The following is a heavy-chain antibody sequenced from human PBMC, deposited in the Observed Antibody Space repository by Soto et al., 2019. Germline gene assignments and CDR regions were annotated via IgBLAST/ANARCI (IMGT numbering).Heavy chain of an antibody. CDR3: ARRKERSGPHYFDY. D-gene: IGHD6-25*01. Sequence: QVELVQSGAEVKKPGASVKVSCKASGYTFTTYDIHWVRQATGQGLEWMGWMSPHNGNTGFAQKFRGRVTIARNTSISTAYMELSGLRSEDTAVYYCARRKERSGPHYFDYWGQGTLVTVSS. CDR1: GYTFTTYD. V-gene: IGHV1-8*01. CDR2: MSPHNGNT. J-gene: IGHJ4*02.